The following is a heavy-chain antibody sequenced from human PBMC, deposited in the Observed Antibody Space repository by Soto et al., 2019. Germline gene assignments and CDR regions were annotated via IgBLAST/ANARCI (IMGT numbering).Heavy chain of an antibody. CDR1: GFTFSNAW. CDR3: TTELKPNWGSMGDAFDI. J-gene: IGHJ3*02. V-gene: IGHV3-15*01. D-gene: IGHD7-27*01. Sequence: GGSLRLSCAASGFTFSNAWMSWVRQAPGKGLEWVGRIKSKTDGGTTDYAAPVKGRFTISRDDSKNTLYLQMNSLKTEDTAVYYCTTELKPNWGSMGDAFDIWGQGTMVTVSS. CDR2: IKSKTDGGTT.